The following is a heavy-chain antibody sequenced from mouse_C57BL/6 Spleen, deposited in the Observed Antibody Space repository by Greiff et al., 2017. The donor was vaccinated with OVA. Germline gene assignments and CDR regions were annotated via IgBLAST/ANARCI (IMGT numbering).Heavy chain of an antibody. CDR1: GYTFTSYW. Sequence: VQLQQPGTELVKPGASVKLSCKASGYTFTSYWMHWVKQRPGQGLEWIGNINPSNGGTKYNEKFKSKATLTVDKSSSTAYMQLSSLISEDSAVYYCAIYDGYSLYFEVWGTGTTGTVSS. V-gene: IGHV1-53*01. CDR3: AIYDGYSLYFEV. CDR2: INPSNGGT. D-gene: IGHD2-3*01. J-gene: IGHJ1*03.